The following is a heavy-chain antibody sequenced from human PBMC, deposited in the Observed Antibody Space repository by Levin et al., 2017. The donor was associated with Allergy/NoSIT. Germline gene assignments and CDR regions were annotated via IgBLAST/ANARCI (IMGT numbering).Heavy chain of an antibody. J-gene: IGHJ4*02. CDR2: FFLIPIAF. CDR1: GFTFNSYA. CDR3: ARSSRGYGTFDS. Sequence: PGGSLRLSCAASGFTFNSYAMSWVRQAPGKGLGWFSAFFLIPIAFSFSASVRGRFTISRASSKNTLNLNMNTLRAEDTAVYYCARSSRGYGTFDSWGQGTLVTVSS. V-gene: IGHV3-23*05. D-gene: IGHD5-12*01.